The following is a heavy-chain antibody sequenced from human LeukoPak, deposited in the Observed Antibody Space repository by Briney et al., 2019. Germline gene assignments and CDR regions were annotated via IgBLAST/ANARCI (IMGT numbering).Heavy chain of an antibody. CDR3: ARGPPIRGYRYGYDTGYYYSYSMDV. V-gene: IGHV1-8*02. CDR1: GGTFSSYD. CDR2: MNPISGNT. D-gene: IGHD5-18*01. Sequence: ASVKVSCKASGGTFSSYDINWVRQATGQGLEWVGWMNPISGNTGHAQKFQGRVTMTRDTSISTAYMELSSLRSEDTAVYYCARGPPIRGYRYGYDTGYYYSYSMDVWGKGTTVTISS. J-gene: IGHJ6*03.